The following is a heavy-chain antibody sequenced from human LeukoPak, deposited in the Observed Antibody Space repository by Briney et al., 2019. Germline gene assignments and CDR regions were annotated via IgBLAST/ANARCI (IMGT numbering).Heavy chain of an antibody. CDR3: ARSPYVEMATKGPSFFDY. V-gene: IGHV3-21*01. J-gene: IGHJ4*02. CDR2: ISSSSSYI. CDR1: GFTFSSYS. Sequence: PGGSLRLSCAASGFTFSSYSMNWVRQAPGKGLEWVSSISSSSSYIYYADSVKGRFTISRDNAKNTLYLQMNSLRAEDTAVYYCARSPYVEMATKGPSFFDYWGQGTLVTVSS. D-gene: IGHD5-24*01.